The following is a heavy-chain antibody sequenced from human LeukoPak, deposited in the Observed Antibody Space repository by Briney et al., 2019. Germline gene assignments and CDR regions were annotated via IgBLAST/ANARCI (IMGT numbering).Heavy chain of an antibody. CDR3: ARVVLTGDYFDY. CDR2: ISAYNGNT. D-gene: IGHD7-27*01. J-gene: IGHJ4*02. CDR1: GYTFTNYG. V-gene: IGHV1-18*01. Sequence: ASVKVSCKASGYTFTNYGISWVRQAPGQGLEWMGWISAYNGNTNYAQKLQGRVTVTTDTSTSTAYMELRSLRSDDTAVYYCARVVLTGDYFDYWGQGTQVTVSS.